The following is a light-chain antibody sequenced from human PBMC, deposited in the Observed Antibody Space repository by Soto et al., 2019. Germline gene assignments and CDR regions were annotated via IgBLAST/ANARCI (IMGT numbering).Light chain of an antibody. Sequence: IVMTQSPDSLAVSLGERATINCKSSQSVLSTSNNKNFLAWFQQKPGQPPKPLIYWASSRESGFPDRFSGSGSGTDFTLTISSRQAEDVAVYYCQQYYNAPITFGQGTRLEI. V-gene: IGKV4-1*01. CDR3: QQYYNAPIT. J-gene: IGKJ5*01. CDR2: WAS. CDR1: QSVLSTSNNKNF.